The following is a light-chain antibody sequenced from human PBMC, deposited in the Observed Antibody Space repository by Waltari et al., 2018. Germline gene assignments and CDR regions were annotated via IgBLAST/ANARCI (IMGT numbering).Light chain of an antibody. CDR1: RRDIGAYKF. CDR2: EAT. J-gene: IGLJ2*01. Sequence: QSVLTQPASVSGSPGQSITISCPGTRRDIGAYKFVSWFQQLPGQAPRLLISEATKRPSGVSYRFSGSKSGNTASLSISDLQAEDEADYYCCSYVGGSRVLFGGGTKLTV. V-gene: IGLV2-23*01. CDR3: CSYVGGSRVL.